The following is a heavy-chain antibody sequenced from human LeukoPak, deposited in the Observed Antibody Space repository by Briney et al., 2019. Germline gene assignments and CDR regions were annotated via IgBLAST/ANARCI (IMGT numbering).Heavy chain of an antibody. Sequence: SETLSLTCNVSGGSFTAYYWAWIRQPPGKGLEWIGEVNESGNTYYSPSLRSRVTVSIETSKNQFSLKLSSVTAADTAVYYCARAPGAALDWGQGTLVTVSS. CDR3: ARAPGAALD. D-gene: IGHD2-15*01. CDR1: GGSFTAYY. CDR2: VNESGNT. V-gene: IGHV4-34*01. J-gene: IGHJ4*02.